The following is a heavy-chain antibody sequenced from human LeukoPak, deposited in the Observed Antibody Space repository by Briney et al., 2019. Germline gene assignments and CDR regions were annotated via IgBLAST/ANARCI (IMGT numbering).Heavy chain of an antibody. CDR3: AREGVGATDY. CDR1: GITLSDHY. CDR2: ISSGSSTI. J-gene: IGHJ4*02. V-gene: IGHV3-11*04. Sequence: GGSLRLSCAASGITLSDHYMDWVRQAPGKGLEWVSYISSGSSTIYYADSVKGRFTISRDNAKNSLYLQMNSLRDEDTAVYYCAREGVGATDYWGQGTLVTVSS. D-gene: IGHD1-26*01.